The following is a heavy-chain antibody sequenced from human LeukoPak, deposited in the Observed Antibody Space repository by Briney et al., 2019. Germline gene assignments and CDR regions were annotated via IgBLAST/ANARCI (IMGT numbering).Heavy chain of an antibody. D-gene: IGHD3-3*01. J-gene: IGHJ6*04. Sequence: PSETLSLTCTVSGGSISSSSYYWGWIRQPPGKGLEWIGSIFYSGSTYYNPLHKTRVTISVDTSKNQFSLKLSSVTAADTAVYYCARTGMRITIFGAPHEVWGKGTTVTVSS. V-gene: IGHV4-39*01. CDR3: ARTGMRITIFGAPHEV. CDR2: IFYSGST. CDR1: GGSISSSSYY.